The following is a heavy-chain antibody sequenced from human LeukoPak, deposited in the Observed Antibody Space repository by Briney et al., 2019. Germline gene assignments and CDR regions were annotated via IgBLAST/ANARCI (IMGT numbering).Heavy chain of an antibody. CDR2: IWYDGSNK. J-gene: IGHJ4*02. D-gene: IGHD6-13*01. CDR3: ARDPRIAAADLLDY. V-gene: IGHV3-33*01. Sequence: GGSLRLSCAASGFTFSSYGMHWVRQAPGKGLEWVAVIWYDGSNKYYADSVKGRFTISRGNSKNTLYLQMNSLRAEDTAVYHCARDPRIAAADLLDYWGQGTLVTVSS. CDR1: GFTFSSYG.